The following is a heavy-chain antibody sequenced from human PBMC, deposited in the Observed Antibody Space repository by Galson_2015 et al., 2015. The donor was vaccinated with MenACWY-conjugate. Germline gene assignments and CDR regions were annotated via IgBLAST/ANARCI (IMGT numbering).Heavy chain of an antibody. D-gene: IGHD2/OR15-2a*01. CDR2: IKEDGTDK. CDR3: AREDFYRCDY. Sequence: SLRLSCAASGFTFSNYWMTWVRQAPGKGLEWLTKIKEDGTDKYYVDSVRGRFTIYRDNAKNSLYLQMNSLRDDDTAVYYCAREDFYRCDYWGQGTLVTVSS. V-gene: IGHV3-7*03. J-gene: IGHJ4*02. CDR1: GFTFSNYW.